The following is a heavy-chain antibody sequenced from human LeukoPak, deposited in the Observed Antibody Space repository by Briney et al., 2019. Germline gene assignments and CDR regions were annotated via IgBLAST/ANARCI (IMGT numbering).Heavy chain of an antibody. V-gene: IGHV4-59*08. D-gene: IGHD6-19*01. CDR1: GGSISSYY. J-gene: IGHJ4*02. Sequence: WETLSLTCTVSGGSISSYYWSWIRQPPRKELEWIGYIYYSGSTNYNPSFKSRVVISVDTSKNQFSRKLSSVTAADTAVYYCATWGIAVAGTFDYWGQGTLVTVST. CDR2: IYYSGST. CDR3: ATWGIAVAGTFDY.